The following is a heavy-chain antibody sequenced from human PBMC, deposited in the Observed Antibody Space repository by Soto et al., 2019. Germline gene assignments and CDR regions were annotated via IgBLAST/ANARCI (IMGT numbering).Heavy chain of an antibody. CDR1: EFPFSSYG. D-gene: IGHD6-13*01. J-gene: IGHJ4*02. CDR3: ARDVLGSSYFDDH. Sequence: GGSLRLSCAASEFPFSSYGMHWVRQAPGKGLEWVALIWYDGSNKYYADSVKGRFTISRDNSKNTLYLQMNSLRAEDTAVYYCARDVLGSSYFDDHWGQGTLVTVS. V-gene: IGHV3-33*01. CDR2: IWYDGSNK.